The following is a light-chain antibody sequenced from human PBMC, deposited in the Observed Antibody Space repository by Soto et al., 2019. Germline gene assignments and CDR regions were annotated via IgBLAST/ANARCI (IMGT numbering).Light chain of an antibody. CDR3: KSYAGSNTYV. Sequence: SVRTQPPSASGSPGQAVTISCTGTKNDIGVYDFVSWYQHHPGKAPRLIIYEVVQRPSGVPDRFSGSKSGNTASLTVSGLQAADEADYFCKSYAGSNTYVFGSGTKV. J-gene: IGLJ1*01. CDR1: KNDIGVYDF. CDR2: EVV. V-gene: IGLV2-8*01.